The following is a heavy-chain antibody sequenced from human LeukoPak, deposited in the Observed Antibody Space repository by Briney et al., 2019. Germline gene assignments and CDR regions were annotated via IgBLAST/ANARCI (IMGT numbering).Heavy chain of an antibody. V-gene: IGHV1-18*01. CDR3: ARAGYSSSWYGQYYYYYGMDV. J-gene: IGHJ6*02. CDR1: GGTFSSYA. Sequence: ASVKVSCKASGGTFSSYAISWVRQAPGQGLEWMGWISAYNGNTNYAQKLQGRVTMTTDTSTSTAYMELRSLRSDDTAVYYCARAGYSSSWYGQYYYYYGMDVWGQGTTVTVSS. D-gene: IGHD6-13*01. CDR2: ISAYNGNT.